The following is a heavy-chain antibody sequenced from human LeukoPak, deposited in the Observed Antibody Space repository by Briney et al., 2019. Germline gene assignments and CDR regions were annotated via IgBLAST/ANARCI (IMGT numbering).Heavy chain of an antibody. V-gene: IGHV4-4*07. CDR3: ARVIWGYCSSTSCYDVIADAFDI. D-gene: IGHD2-2*01. CDR2: IYTSGST. Sequence: SETLSLTCTVSGGSLSSYYWSWIRQPAGKGLEWIGRIYTSGSTNYNPSLKSRVTMSVDTSKNQFSLKLSSVTAADTAVYYCARVIWGYCSSTSCYDVIADAFDIWGQGTMVTVSS. J-gene: IGHJ3*02. CDR1: GGSLSSYY.